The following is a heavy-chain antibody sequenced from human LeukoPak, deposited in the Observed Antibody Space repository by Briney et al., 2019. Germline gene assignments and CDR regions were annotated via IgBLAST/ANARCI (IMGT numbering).Heavy chain of an antibody. V-gene: IGHV3-53*01. CDR1: GFTVGRNY. CDR2: IYGGGPT. J-gene: IGHJ3*02. Sequence: GGPLRLPCAASGFTVGRNYMSWVRQAPGRGLECVSVIYGGGPTYYADSVKGRFTISRDTSKNTLYLQMNSLRAEDTAVYFCARDLGIAGTTHAFDIWGQGTMVTVSS. D-gene: IGHD1-14*01. CDR3: ARDLGIAGTTHAFDI.